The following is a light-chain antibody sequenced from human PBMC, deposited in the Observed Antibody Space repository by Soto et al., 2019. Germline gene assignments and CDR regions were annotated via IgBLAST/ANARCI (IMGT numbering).Light chain of an antibody. J-gene: IGKJ5*01. CDR3: QQYNNWLS. Sequence: IVMTQSPATLSVSPWERATLSCRASQSVNSNLAWYQQKPGQAPRLRIYGASTRATGIPAMFSGSWSGTEFTLTIGSLTSEDFAVYYCQQYNNWLSFGQGTRLEIK. CDR2: GAS. V-gene: IGKV3-15*01. CDR1: QSVNSN.